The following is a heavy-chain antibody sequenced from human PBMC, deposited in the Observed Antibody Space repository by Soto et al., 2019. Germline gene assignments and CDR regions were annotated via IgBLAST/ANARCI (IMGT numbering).Heavy chain of an antibody. CDR1: GFTVSSNH. V-gene: IGHV3-66*01. J-gene: IGHJ4*02. Sequence: EVQLVESGRGLVQPGGSLRLSCAASGFTVSSNHMSCVRQAPGKGLEWVSLIYSGGSTYYADSVKGRFTFSRDNSQNTLYLQMNSLRAEDTAVYYCAGPGEQHRYWGQGTLVTVSS. D-gene: IGHD3-16*01. CDR2: IYSGGST. CDR3: AGPGEQHRY.